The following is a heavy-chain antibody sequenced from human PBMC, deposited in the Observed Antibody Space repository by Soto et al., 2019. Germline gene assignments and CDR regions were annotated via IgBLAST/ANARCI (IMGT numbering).Heavy chain of an antibody. CDR2: IYYSGST. Sequence: QVQLQESGPGLVKPSQTLSLTCTVSGGSISSGGYYWSWIRQHPGKGLEWIGYIYYSGSTYYNPSLKSRVTIAVDTSKNQFSLKLSSVTAADTAVYYCAREFWNDVQFDPWGQGTLVTVSS. J-gene: IGHJ5*02. D-gene: IGHD1-1*01. CDR3: AREFWNDVQFDP. V-gene: IGHV4-31*03. CDR1: GGSISSGGYY.